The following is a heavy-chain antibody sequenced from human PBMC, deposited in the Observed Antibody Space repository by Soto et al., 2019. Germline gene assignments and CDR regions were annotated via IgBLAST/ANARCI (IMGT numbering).Heavy chain of an antibody. CDR2: ISGSGGST. V-gene: IGHV3-23*01. D-gene: IGHD4-17*01. CDR3: AKDLYGDAWVSFFDY. Sequence: GESLKISCAASGFTFSSYAMSWVRQAPGKGLEWVSAISGSGGSTYYADSVKGRFTISRDNSKNTLYLQMNSLRAEDTAVYYCAKDLYGDAWVSFFDYWGQGTLVTVSS. J-gene: IGHJ4*02. CDR1: GFTFSSYA.